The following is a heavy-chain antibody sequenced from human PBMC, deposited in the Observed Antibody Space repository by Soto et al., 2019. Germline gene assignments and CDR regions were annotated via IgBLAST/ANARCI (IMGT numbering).Heavy chain of an antibody. CDR2: VSVSGGTT. CDR1: GFTFSSYA. V-gene: IGHV3-23*01. J-gene: IGHJ4*02. CDR3: AKGTTLFGVAHPLAHSDY. D-gene: IGHD3-3*01. Sequence: GGSLRLSCAASGFTFSSYAMSWVRQAPGKGLEWVSTVSVSGGTTYYADSVKGRFTISRDNPKNTLYLQMNSLRVEDTAAYYCAKGTTLFGVAHPLAHSDYWGQGTLVTVSS.